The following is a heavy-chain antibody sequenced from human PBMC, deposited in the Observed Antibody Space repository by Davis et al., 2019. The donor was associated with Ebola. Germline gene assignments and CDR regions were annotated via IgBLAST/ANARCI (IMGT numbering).Heavy chain of an antibody. CDR3: ARGSAYARFDY. V-gene: IGHV3-64*02. Sequence: GESLKISCAASGFTFSSYAMHWVRQAPGKGLEYVSAISSNGGSTYYADSVKGRFTISRDNSKNTLYLQMNSLRAEDTAVYYCARGSAYARFDYWGQGTLVTVSS. J-gene: IGHJ4*02. CDR2: ISSNGGST. CDR1: GFTFSSYA. D-gene: IGHD4-17*01.